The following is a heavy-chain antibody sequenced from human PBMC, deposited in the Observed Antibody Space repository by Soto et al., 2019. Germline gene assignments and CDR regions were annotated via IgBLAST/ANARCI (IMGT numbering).Heavy chain of an antibody. D-gene: IGHD3-3*01. CDR3: ARGPRVLDDFWSGYYTPYYFDY. J-gene: IGHJ4*02. CDR2: INPNSGGT. Sequence: WASVKVSCKASGYTFTGYYMHWVRQAPGQGLEWMGWINPNSGGTNYAQKFQGRVTMTRDTSISTAYMELSRLRSDDTAVYYCARGPRVLDDFWSGYYTPYYFDYWGQGTLVTVS. V-gene: IGHV1-2*02. CDR1: GYTFTGYY.